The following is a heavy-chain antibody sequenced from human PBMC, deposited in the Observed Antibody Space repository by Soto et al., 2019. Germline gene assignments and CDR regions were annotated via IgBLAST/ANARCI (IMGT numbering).Heavy chain of an antibody. CDR2: IKSKTDGGTT. D-gene: IGHD3-3*01. V-gene: IGHV3-15*01. CDR3: TTGRYDLWSGYYAYFDD. CDR1: GFTFSNAW. J-gene: IGHJ4*02. Sequence: GGSLRLSCAASGFTFSNAWMSWVRQAPGKGLEWVGRIKSKTDGGTTDYAAPVKGRFTISRDDSKNTLYLQMNSLKTEDTAVYYCTTGRYDLWSGYYAYFDDWGKGTLVTVYS.